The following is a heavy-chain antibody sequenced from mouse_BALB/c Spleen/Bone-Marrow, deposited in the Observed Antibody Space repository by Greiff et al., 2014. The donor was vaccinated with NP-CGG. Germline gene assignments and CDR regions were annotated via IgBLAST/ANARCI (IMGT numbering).Heavy chain of an antibody. J-gene: IGHJ4*01. CDR3: ARLIYGSGYIVDF. D-gene: IGHD1-1*01. V-gene: IGHV1S81*02. CDR1: GYTFTGYW. CDR2: INPSNGRT. Sequence: VQLQESGAELVKPGASVKLSCKASGYTFTGYWMHWVKQRPRQGLEWIGEINPSNGRTNYNEKFKSMATLTVDKSSSTAYMQLSSLTSEDSAVFYCARLIYGSGYIVDFWGQGTSVTVSS.